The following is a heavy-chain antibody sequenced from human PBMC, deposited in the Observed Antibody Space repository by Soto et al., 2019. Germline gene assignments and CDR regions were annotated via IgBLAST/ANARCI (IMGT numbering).Heavy chain of an antibody. CDR3: AKDLLAGRGSYRYTDGIFDY. J-gene: IGHJ4*02. CDR2: ISYDGSNK. V-gene: IGHV3-30*18. CDR1: GFTFSSYG. Sequence: GGSLRLSCAASGFTFSSYGMHWVRQAPGKGLEWVAVISYDGSNKYYADSVKGRFTISRDNSKNTLYLQMNSLRAEDTAVYYCAKDLLAGRGSYRYTDGIFDYWGQGTLVTVSS. D-gene: IGHD3-16*02.